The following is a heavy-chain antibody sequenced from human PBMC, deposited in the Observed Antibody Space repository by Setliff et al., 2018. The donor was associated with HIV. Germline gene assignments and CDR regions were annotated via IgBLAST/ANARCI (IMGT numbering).Heavy chain of an antibody. D-gene: IGHD4-17*01. Sequence: SETLSLTCTVSGDSISSSTYCWGWIRQPPGKGLEWIGSICGTWKTYYNPSLKSRVTMSVDTSKNQLSLKMTSVTAADTAVYYCATEEGTTVHRIGFWGQGTLVTVSS. CDR2: ICGTWKT. CDR3: ATEEGTTVHRIGF. V-gene: IGHV4-39*07. CDR1: GDSISSSTYC. J-gene: IGHJ4*02.